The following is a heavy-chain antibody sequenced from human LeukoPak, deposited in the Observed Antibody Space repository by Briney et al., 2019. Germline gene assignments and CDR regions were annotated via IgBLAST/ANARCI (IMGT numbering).Heavy chain of an antibody. CDR1: GGSISSYY. CDR3: ARQTGPRGYYYGSESYPFDY. D-gene: IGHD3-10*01. CDR2: IYYSGNT. J-gene: IGHJ4*02. V-gene: IGHV4-39*01. Sequence: SETLSHTCTVSGGSISSYYWSWIRQSPGKGLEWIGSIYYSGNTYYNPSLKSRVTISVDTSKNQFSLNLSSVTAADTAVYSCARQTGPRGYYYGSESYPFDYWGQGTLVTVSS.